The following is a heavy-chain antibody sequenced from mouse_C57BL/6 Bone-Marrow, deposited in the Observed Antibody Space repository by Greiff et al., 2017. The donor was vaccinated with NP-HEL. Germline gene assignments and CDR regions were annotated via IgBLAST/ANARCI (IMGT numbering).Heavy chain of an antibody. CDR2: IHPNSGST. J-gene: IGHJ3*01. D-gene: IGHD1-1*01. CDR3: ERGWGWYYGSSWAWFAD. V-gene: IGHV1-64*01. CDR1: GYTFTSYW. Sequence: VQLQQPGAELVKPGASVKLSCKASGYTFTSYWMHWVKQRPGQGLEWIGMIHPNSGSTNYNEKFKSKATLTVDKSSSTGYMQLSSLTSEDSANYYCERGWGWYYGSSWAWFADWGQGTLVTVSA.